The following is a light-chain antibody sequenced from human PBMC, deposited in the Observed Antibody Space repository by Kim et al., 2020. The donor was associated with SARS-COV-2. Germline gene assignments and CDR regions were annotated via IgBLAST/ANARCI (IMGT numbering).Light chain of an antibody. J-gene: IGKJ4*01. CDR1: QSISSW. CDR2: RAS. CDR3: QQYHSYSLT. V-gene: IGKV1-5*03. Sequence: ASVGDRVTITCRASQSISSWLAWYQQKPGKAPKILIYRASTLQGGVPSRFSDSGSGTEFTLTISSLQPDDVATYYCQQYHSYSLTFGGGTKVEIK.